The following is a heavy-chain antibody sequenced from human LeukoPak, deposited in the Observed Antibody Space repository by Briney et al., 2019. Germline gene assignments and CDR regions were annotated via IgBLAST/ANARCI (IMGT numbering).Heavy chain of an antibody. V-gene: IGHV3-30-3*01. Sequence: AGGSLRLSCAASGFTFSSYTIHWVRQAPGKGLEWVSVTSYDGSNKYYADSVKGRFTISGDSSKNTLYLQMNSLRAEDTAVYYCAREVSAGNYFDYWGQGTLVTVYS. J-gene: IGHJ4*02. CDR2: TSYDGSNK. D-gene: IGHD6-25*01. CDR1: GFTFSSYT. CDR3: AREVSAGNYFDY.